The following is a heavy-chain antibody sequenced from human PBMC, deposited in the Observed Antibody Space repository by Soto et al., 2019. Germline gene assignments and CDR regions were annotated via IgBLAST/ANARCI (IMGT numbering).Heavy chain of an antibody. CDR1: GGSISSYY. J-gene: IGHJ4*02. CDR2: IYYSGST. D-gene: IGHD6-19*01. V-gene: IGHV4-59*08. Sequence: SETLSLTCTVSGGSISSYYWSWIRQPPGKGLEWIGYIYYSGSTNYNPSLKSRVTISVDTSKNQFSLKLSSVTAADTAVYYCARHRQSSGWYDYFDYWGQGTLVTVSS. CDR3: ARHRQSSGWYDYFDY.